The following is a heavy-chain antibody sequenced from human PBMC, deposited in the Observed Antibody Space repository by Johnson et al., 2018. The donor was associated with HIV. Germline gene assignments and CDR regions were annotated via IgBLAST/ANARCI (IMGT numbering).Heavy chain of an antibody. V-gene: IGHV3-9*01. CDR2: ISWNGANR. Sequence: LLVESGGGLVQPGRSLRLSCAASGFTFDDYALHWIRQAPGKGLAWVSGISWNGANRGYADSVQGRFPISRDDAKNSLYLLIDSLITEDTALYYCAKDMAYGDYLFRNAFDVWGQGTMVTVSS. J-gene: IGHJ3*01. CDR3: AKDMAYGDYLFRNAFDV. CDR1: GFTFDDYA. D-gene: IGHD4-17*01.